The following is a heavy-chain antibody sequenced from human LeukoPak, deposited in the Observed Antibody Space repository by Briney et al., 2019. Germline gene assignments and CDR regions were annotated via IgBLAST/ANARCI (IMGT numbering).Heavy chain of an antibody. J-gene: IGHJ4*02. Sequence: APERVSCTPSGYTFTTYGISWVRQAPGQGLEWMGWISAYNGNTNYAHKIHGRVTMTTNTSTSTAYMELRSLRSDDTAVYYCARDDSYYYWGQGTLVTVSS. CDR3: ARDDSYYY. CDR1: GYTFTTYG. D-gene: IGHD3-10*01. CDR2: ISAYNGNT. V-gene: IGHV1-18*01.